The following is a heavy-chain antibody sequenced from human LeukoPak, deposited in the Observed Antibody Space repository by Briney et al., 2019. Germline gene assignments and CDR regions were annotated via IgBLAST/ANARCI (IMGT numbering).Heavy chain of an antibody. CDR3: ARTRRQYYDSSGYYYTREYYMDV. V-gene: IGHV4-34*01. CDR2: INQSGST. D-gene: IGHD3-22*01. J-gene: IGHJ6*03. Sequence: SETLSLTCAVYGGSFSGYYWSWIRQPPGKGLEWIGEINQSGSTNYNPSLKSRVTISVDTSKNQFSLKLSSVTAADTAVYYCARTRRQYYDSSGYYYTREYYMDVWGKGTTVTVSS. CDR1: GGSFSGYY.